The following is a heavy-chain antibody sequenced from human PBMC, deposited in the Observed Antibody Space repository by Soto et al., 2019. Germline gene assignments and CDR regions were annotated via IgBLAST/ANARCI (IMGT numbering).Heavy chain of an antibody. J-gene: IGHJ5*02. CDR3: AREGYCSGGSCWGNWFDP. Sequence: QVQLVQSGAEVRKPGASVKVSCKASGYTFTDYYIHWVRQAPGQGLEWMGWINPNSGGTKYAQKFEGRVTMTMDTSISTVYMELSMISSDDTAMYYCAREGYCSGGSCWGNWFDPWGQGTLVTVSS. D-gene: IGHD2-15*01. CDR1: GYTFTDYY. CDR2: INPNSGGT. V-gene: IGHV1-2*02.